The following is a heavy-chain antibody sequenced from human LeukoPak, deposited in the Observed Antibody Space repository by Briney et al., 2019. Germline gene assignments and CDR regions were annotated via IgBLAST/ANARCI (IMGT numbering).Heavy chain of an antibody. D-gene: IGHD3-22*01. CDR2: ISGSGGST. CDR1: GFTFSSYA. CDR3: AEPEGGYYDIRPD. V-gene: IGHV3-23*01. Sequence: GRSLRLSCAASGFTFSSYAMSWVRQAPGKGLEWVSAISGSGGSTYYADSVKGRFTISRDNSKNTLYLQMNSLRAEDTAVYYCAEPEGGYYDIRPDWGQGTLVTVSS. J-gene: IGHJ4*02.